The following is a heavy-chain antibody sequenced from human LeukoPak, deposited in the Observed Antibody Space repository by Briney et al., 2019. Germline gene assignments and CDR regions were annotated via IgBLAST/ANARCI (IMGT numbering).Heavy chain of an antibody. CDR3: AREWGDYYDSSGYLRRDAFDM. J-gene: IGHJ3*02. CDR1: GGSISSYY. CDR2: IYYSGST. V-gene: IGHV4-59*01. D-gene: IGHD3-22*01. Sequence: SETLSLTCTVSGGSISSYYWSWIRQPPGKGLEWIGYIYYSGSTNYNPSLKSRVTISIDTSKNQFSLNLSSVTAADTAVYYCAREWGDYYDSSGYLRRDAFDMWGQGTMVTVSS.